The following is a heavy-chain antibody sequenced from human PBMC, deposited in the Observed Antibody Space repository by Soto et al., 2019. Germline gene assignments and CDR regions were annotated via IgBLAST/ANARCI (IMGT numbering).Heavy chain of an antibody. V-gene: IGHV5-10-1*01. CDR3: ARTSAAGKYYYGMDV. CDR1: GYSFTSYW. CDR2: IDPSDSYT. Sequence: PGESLKISCKGSGYSFTSYWISWVRQMPGKGLEWMGRIDPSDSYTNYSPSFQGRVTISADKSISTAYLQWSSLKASDTAMYYCARTSAAGKYYYGMDVWGQGTTVTVSS. D-gene: IGHD6-13*01. J-gene: IGHJ6*02.